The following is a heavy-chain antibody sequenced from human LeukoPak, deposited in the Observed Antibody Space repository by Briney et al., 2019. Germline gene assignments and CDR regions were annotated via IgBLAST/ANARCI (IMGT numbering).Heavy chain of an antibody. CDR2: IKQDGSEK. V-gene: IGHV3-7*03. Sequence: PGGSLRLSCAASGFTFSSYWMSWVRQAPGKGLEWVANIKQDGSEKYYVDSVKGRFTISRDNAKNSLYLQMNSLRAEDTALYYCAKDSGGYNYYYYMDVWGKGTTVTISS. D-gene: IGHD5-24*01. J-gene: IGHJ6*03. CDR3: AKDSGGYNYYYYMDV. CDR1: GFTFSSYW.